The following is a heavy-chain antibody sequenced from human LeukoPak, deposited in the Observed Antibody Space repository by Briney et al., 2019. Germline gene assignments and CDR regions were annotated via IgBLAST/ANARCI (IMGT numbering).Heavy chain of an antibody. Sequence: KPSETLSLICTVSGGSISSYYWSWIRQPPGKGLEWIGYIYYSGSTNYNPSLKSRVTISVDTSKNQFSLKLSSVTAADTAVYYCAGDTANFDYWGQGTLVTVSS. CDR3: AGDTANFDY. V-gene: IGHV4-59*01. CDR1: GGSISSYY. CDR2: IYYSGST. J-gene: IGHJ4*02. D-gene: IGHD5-18*01.